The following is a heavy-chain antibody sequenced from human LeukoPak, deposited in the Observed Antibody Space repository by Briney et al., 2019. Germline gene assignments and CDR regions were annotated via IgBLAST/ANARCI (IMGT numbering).Heavy chain of an antibody. D-gene: IGHD2-2*01. V-gene: IGHV3-21*01. CDR1: GFTFSSYA. Sequence: GGSLRLSCAASGFTFSSYAMSWVRQAPGKGLEWVSSISSSSSYIYYADSVKGRFTISRDNAKNSLYLQMNSLRAEDTAVYYCARGFDIVVVPVLWGQGTLVTVSS. CDR2: ISSSSSYI. J-gene: IGHJ4*02. CDR3: ARGFDIVVVPVL.